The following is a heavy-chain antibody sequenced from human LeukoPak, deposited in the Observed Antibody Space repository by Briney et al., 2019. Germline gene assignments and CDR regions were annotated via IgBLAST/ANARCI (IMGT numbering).Heavy chain of an antibody. CDR3: ARDPPTVTTPYYYYGMDV. CDR1: GYTFTSYG. V-gene: IGHV1-18*01. CDR2: ISAYNGNT. D-gene: IGHD4-17*01. Sequence: GASVKVSCKASGYTFTSYGISWVRQAPGQGLEWMGWISAYNGNTNYAQKLQGRVTMTTDTSTSTAYMELRSLRSDDTVVYYCARDPPTVTTPYYYYGMDVWGQGTTVTVSS. J-gene: IGHJ6*02.